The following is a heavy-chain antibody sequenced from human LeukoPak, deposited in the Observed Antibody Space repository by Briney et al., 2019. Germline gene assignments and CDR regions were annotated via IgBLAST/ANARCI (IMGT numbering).Heavy chain of an antibody. CDR1: GFTLSNYW. J-gene: IGHJ3*02. V-gene: IGHV3-74*01. D-gene: IGHD1-26*01. CDR3: AREYNSGPKQTDAFDI. CDR2: ISGDEIWT. Sequence: PGGSLRLSCAASGFTLSNYWMHWVRQTPGKGLEWVSRISGDEIWTSYADSVQGRFIISRDNAKNTVYLQMSSLRTEDTAVYYCAREYNSGPKQTDAFDIWGQGTMDTVSS.